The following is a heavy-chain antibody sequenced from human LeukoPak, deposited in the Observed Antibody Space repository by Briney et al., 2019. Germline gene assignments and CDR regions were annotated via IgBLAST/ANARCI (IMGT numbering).Heavy chain of an antibody. CDR3: AREVEWEPHYFDY. CDR2: INPNSGGT. Sequence: ASVKVSCKASGYTFTGYYIHWVRQAPGQGLEWMGWINPNSGGTNYAQKFQGRVTMTRDTSISTAYMELSRLRSDDTAVYYCAREVEWEPHYFDYWGQGTLVTVSS. CDR1: GYTFTGYY. V-gene: IGHV1-2*02. J-gene: IGHJ4*02. D-gene: IGHD1-26*01.